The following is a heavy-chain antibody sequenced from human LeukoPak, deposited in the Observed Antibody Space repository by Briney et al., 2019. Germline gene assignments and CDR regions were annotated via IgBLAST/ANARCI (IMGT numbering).Heavy chain of an antibody. CDR3: ATSYDMGWLIGY. J-gene: IGHJ4*02. D-gene: IGHD3/OR15-3a*01. CDR2: IKQDGSEK. V-gene: IGHV3-7*03. CDR1: GFIFSSNG. Sequence: GGSLRLSCTASGFIFSSNGMNWVRQVPGQGLEWVANIKQDGSEKFYVASVKGRFTISRDNGKSSLYLQMNSLRAEDTALYYCATSYDMGWLIGYWGQGTLVTVSS.